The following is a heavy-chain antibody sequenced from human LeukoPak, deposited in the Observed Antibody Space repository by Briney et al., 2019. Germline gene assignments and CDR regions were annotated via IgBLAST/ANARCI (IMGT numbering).Heavy chain of an antibody. CDR2: INPNSGGT. V-gene: IGHV1-2*02. CDR3: ARWANVVVVAATRWFDP. D-gene: IGHD2-15*01. CDR1: GYTFTGYY. Sequence: ASVKVSCKASGYTFTGYYMHWVRQAPGQGLEWMGWINPNSGGTNYAQKFQGRVTMTRDTSISTAYMELSRLRSDDMAVYYCARWANVVVVAATRWFDPWGQGTLVTVSS. J-gene: IGHJ5*02.